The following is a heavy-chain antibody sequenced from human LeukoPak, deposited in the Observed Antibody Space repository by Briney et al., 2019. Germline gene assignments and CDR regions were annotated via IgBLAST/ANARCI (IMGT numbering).Heavy chain of an antibody. V-gene: IGHV3-15*01. J-gene: IGHJ4*02. CDR2: IKSETDGGTI. Sequence: GGSLRLSCAASGFTFSKAWMSWVRQAPGKGLEWVGRIKSETDGGTIDYAAPVEGRFTISRDDSKSTLFLQLNSLKTEDTAMYYCARQMTTVTTEGIYFDYWGQGTLVTVSS. CDR1: GFTFSKAW. CDR3: ARQMTTVTTEGIYFDY. D-gene: IGHD4-11*01.